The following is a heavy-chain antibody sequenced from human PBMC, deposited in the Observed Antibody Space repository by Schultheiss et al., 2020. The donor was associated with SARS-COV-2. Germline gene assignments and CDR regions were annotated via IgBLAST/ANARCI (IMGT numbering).Heavy chain of an antibody. Sequence: SQTLSLTCAVSGYSISSGYYWGWIRQPPGKGLEWIGEINHSGSTNYNPSLKSRVTISVDTSKNQFSLKLSSVTAADTAVYYCARGRLTGTTFSGVFDYWGQGTLVTVSS. CDR3: ARGRLTGTTFSGVFDY. V-gene: IGHV4-38-2*01. J-gene: IGHJ4*02. D-gene: IGHD1-7*01. CDR1: GYSISSGYY. CDR2: INHSGST.